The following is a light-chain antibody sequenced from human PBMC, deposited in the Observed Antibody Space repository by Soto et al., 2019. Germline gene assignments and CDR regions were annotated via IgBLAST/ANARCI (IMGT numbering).Light chain of an antibody. CDR2: DAS. CDR1: QSVSSY. Sequence: EIVLTQSPATLSLSPGERATLSCRASQSVSSYSAWYQQKPGQAPRLLIYDASNRATGIPARFSGSGSGTDFTLTISSLEPEDFAVYYCQQRSNSWTFGPGTKVEIK. V-gene: IGKV3-11*01. J-gene: IGKJ1*01. CDR3: QQRSNSWT.